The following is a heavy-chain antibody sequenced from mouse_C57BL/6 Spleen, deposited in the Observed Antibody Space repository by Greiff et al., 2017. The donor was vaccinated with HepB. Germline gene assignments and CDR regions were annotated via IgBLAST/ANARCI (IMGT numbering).Heavy chain of an antibody. V-gene: IGHV1-19*01. D-gene: IGHD1-1*01. Sequence: EVQLQESGPVLVKPGASVKMSCKASGYTFTDYYMNWVKQSHGKSLEWIGVINPYNGGTSYNQKFKGKATLTVDKSSSTAYMELNSLTSEDSAVYYCARRDYYYGHFDYWGQGTTLTVSS. CDR3: ARRDYYYGHFDY. CDR1: GYTFTDYY. CDR2: INPYNGGT. J-gene: IGHJ2*01.